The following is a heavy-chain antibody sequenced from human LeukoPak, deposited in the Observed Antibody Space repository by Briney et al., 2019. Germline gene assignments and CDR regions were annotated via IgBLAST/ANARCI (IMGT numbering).Heavy chain of an antibody. CDR1: GGSISSYY. V-gene: IGHV4-59*08. CDR3: ARQPQIYDILTGYGPPDAFDI. J-gene: IGHJ3*02. D-gene: IGHD3-9*01. CDR2: IYYSGST. Sequence: SETLSLTCTVSGGSISSYYWSWIRQPPGKGLEWIGYIYYSGSTNYNPSLKSRVTISVDTSKNQFSLKLSSVTAADTAVYYCARQPQIYDILTGYGPPDAFDIWGQGTMVTVPS.